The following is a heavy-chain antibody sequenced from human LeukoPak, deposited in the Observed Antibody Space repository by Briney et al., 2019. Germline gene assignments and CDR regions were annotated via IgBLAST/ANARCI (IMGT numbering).Heavy chain of an antibody. Sequence: SETLSLTCTVSGGSISSYYWSWIRQPPGKGLEWIGYIYYSGGTNYNPSLKSRVTISVDMSKNQFSLKLTSVTAADTAVYYCARASGYDSWCYFDYWGQGTLVTVSS. CDR2: IYYSGGT. CDR1: GGSISSYY. J-gene: IGHJ4*02. D-gene: IGHD6-13*01. V-gene: IGHV4-59*01. CDR3: ARASGYDSWCYFDY.